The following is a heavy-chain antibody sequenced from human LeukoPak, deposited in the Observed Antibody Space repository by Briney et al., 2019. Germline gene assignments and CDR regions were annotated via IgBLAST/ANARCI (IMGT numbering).Heavy chain of an antibody. Sequence: ASVKVSCKASGYTFTSYDINWVRQATGQGLEWMGWMNPNSGNTGYAQKFQGRVTMTRNTSISTAYMELSSLRSEDTAVYYCARGTAYSSSRSYYYGMDVWGQGTTVTVSS. D-gene: IGHD6-13*01. CDR1: GYTFTSYD. CDR2: MNPNSGNT. V-gene: IGHV1-8*01. J-gene: IGHJ6*02. CDR3: ARGTAYSSSRSYYYGMDV.